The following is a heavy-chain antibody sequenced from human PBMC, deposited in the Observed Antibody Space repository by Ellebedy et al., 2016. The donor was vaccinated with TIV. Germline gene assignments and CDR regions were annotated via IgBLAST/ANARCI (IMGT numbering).Heavy chain of an antibody. J-gene: IGHJ6*03. V-gene: IGHV7-4-1*02. Sequence: ASVKVSCKASGYTFTAYPMNWVRQAPGQGLEWLGWINTNTGNPTYSQGFRGQFVFSLDTSVSTAYLEISGLRAEDTAVYYCARDSRYNRNDWDYYHMDVWGRGTTVTVSS. CDR2: INTNTGNP. D-gene: IGHD1-1*01. CDR1: GYTFTAYP. CDR3: ARDSRYNRNDWDYYHMDV.